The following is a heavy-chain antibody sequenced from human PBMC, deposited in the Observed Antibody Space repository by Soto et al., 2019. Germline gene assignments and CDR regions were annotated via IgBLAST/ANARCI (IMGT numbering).Heavy chain of an antibody. J-gene: IGHJ3*02. V-gene: IGHV3-48*02. Sequence: GGSLRLSCAASGFTFSSYSMNWVRQAPGKGLEWVSYISSSSSTIYYADSVKGRFTISRDNAKNSLYLQMNSLRDEDTAVYYCARDCCGYSGYSVAFDIWGQGTMVTVSS. CDR3: ARDCCGYSGYSVAFDI. D-gene: IGHD5-12*01. CDR2: ISSSSSTI. CDR1: GFTFSSYS.